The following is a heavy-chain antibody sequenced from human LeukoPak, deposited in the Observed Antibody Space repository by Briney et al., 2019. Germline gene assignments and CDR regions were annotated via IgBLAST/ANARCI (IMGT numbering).Heavy chain of an antibody. CDR1: GFTFSSYS. V-gene: IGHV3-21*01. CDR3: ARDLLFYYDSSGYYPFDY. CDR2: IYSSSSYI. Sequence: GGSLRLSCAASGFTFSSYSMNWVRPAPGKGVEWVSSIYSSSSYIYYADSVKGRFTIFRDNAKNSLYLQMNSLRAEDTAVYYCARDLLFYYDSSGYYPFDYWGQGTLVTVSS. D-gene: IGHD3-22*01. J-gene: IGHJ4*02.